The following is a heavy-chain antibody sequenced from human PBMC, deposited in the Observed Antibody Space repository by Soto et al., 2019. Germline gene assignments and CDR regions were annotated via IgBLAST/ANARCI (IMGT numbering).Heavy chain of an antibody. Sequence: PSETLSLTCTFSVDSVSSGSYYCSWIRQAPGKGLEWIGYTQSSGNTNYNPSLKSRVTMSLDTPKNQFSLNLRSVAAADTAVYYCARTNRRGPWAAWYWGQATLVTVSS. V-gene: IGHV4-61*01. CDR2: TQSSGNT. D-gene: IGHD1-26*01. CDR3: ARTNRRGPWAAWY. J-gene: IGHJ4*02. CDR1: VDSVSSGSYY.